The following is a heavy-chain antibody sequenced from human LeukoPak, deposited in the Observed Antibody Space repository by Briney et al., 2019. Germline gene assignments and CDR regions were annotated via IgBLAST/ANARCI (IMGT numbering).Heavy chain of an antibody. CDR2: MYNSGST. V-gene: IGHV4-59*01. J-gene: IGHJ5*02. Sequence: SEALSLTCTVSGDSITSYYWNWIRQPPGKGLEWIGYMYNSGSTNCNPSLKSRVTILVDTSKNQFSLKLTTVTAADTAVYYCARDGTQDSSGEGWFDPWGQGTLVTVSS. CDR3: ARDGTQDSSGEGWFDP. CDR1: GDSITSYY. D-gene: IGHD6-19*01.